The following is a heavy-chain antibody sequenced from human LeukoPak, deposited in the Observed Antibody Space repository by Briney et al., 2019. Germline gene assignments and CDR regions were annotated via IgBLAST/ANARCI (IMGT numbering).Heavy chain of an antibody. J-gene: IGHJ6*03. CDR1: GYSFTSYW. CDR2: IYPGDSDT. CDR3: ARASSSWQTYYYYYMDV. D-gene: IGHD6-13*01. Sequence: GESLKISCKGSGYSFTSYWIGWVRQMPGKGLEWMGIIYPGDSDTRYSPSFQGQVTISADKSISTAYLLWSSLKASDTAMYYCARASSSWQTYYYYYMDVWGKGTTVTVSS. V-gene: IGHV5-51*01.